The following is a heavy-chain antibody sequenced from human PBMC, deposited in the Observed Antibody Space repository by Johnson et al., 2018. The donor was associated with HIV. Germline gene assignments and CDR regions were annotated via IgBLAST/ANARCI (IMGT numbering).Heavy chain of an antibody. CDR2: ISWYGGTT. CDR1: GFTFSSYA. CDR3: TKDIGGDGKLDAFDI. D-gene: IGHD5-24*01. J-gene: IGHJ3*02. V-gene: IGHV3-43D*03. Sequence: VQLVESGGGVVQPGRSLRLSCATYGFTFSSYAMHWVRQAPGKGLEWVSLISWYGGTTNYADSVKGRFTISRDNNKNSLYLQMNSLRVEDTALYYCTKDIGGDGKLDAFDIWGQGTMVTVSS.